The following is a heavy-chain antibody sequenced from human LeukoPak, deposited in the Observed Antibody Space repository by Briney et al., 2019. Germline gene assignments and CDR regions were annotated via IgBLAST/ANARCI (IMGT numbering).Heavy chain of an antibody. CDR3: ARHTETYYYDSSGYYPDV. CDR1: GYSFTSYW. Sequence: GESLQISCQRSGYSFTSYWIGWVGQLPGKGLEWMGIIYPGDADTKYSQSIQGQVTISADKSISTAYLQWSSLKASDTAMYYYARHTETYYYDSSGYYPDVWGKGTTVTVSS. V-gene: IGHV5-51*01. D-gene: IGHD3-22*01. CDR2: IYPGDADT. J-gene: IGHJ6*04.